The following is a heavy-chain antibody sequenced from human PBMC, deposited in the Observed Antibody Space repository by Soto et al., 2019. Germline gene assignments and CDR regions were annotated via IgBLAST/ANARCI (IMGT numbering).Heavy chain of an antibody. D-gene: IGHD2-8*01. CDR1: GGTFSSYA. Sequence: SVKVSCKASGGTFSSYAISWVRQAPGQGLEWMGGIIPIFGTANYAQKFQGRVTITADKSTSTAYMEMSSLRSEDTAVYYCARSDCTNGVCPYYYYGMDVWGQGTTVTVSS. CDR2: IIPIFGTA. CDR3: ARSDCTNGVCPYYYYGMDV. J-gene: IGHJ6*02. V-gene: IGHV1-69*06.